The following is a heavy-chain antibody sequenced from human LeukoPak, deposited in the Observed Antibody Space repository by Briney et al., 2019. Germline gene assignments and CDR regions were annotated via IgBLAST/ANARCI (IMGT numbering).Heavy chain of an antibody. J-gene: IGHJ6*02. CDR2: ISFDRANK. CDR1: GFTFSIYG. D-gene: IGHD3-10*01. Sequence: GGSLRLSCETSGFTFSIYGMHWVRQAPGKGLEWVAVISFDRANKFYADSVKGRFSISRYNSKNTVDLQMNSLRAEDTAVYYCAKEYGTGSYNYYYGMDVWGQGTTVTVS. V-gene: IGHV3-30*18. CDR3: AKEYGTGSYNYYYGMDV.